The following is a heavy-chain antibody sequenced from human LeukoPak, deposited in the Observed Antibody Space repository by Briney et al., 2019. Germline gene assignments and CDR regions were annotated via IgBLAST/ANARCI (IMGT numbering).Heavy chain of an antibody. CDR1: GYTFTSYG. D-gene: IGHD2-2*01. Sequence: GASVKVSCKASGYTFTSYGISWVRQAPGQGLEWMGWISAYNGNTNYAQKLQGRVTMTTDTSTSTAYMELRSLRSDDTAVYYCARSTRIVVHYYYYYMDVWGKGTTVTVSS. CDR3: ARSTRIVVHYYYYYMDV. V-gene: IGHV1-18*01. J-gene: IGHJ6*03. CDR2: ISAYNGNT.